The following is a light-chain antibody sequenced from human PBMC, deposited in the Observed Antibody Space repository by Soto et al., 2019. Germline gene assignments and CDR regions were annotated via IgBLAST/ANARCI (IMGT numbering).Light chain of an antibody. CDR3: QQYGSSRWT. CDR2: GAS. V-gene: IGKV3-20*01. J-gene: IGKJ1*01. CDR1: QSISSNY. Sequence: EIVLTQSPGTLSLSLGERATLSCRASQSISSNYLAWYHQKPGQAPRLLIYGASSRATGIPDRFSGSGSGTDFTLTISRLEPEDFAVYYCQQYGSSRWTFGQGTKVDIK.